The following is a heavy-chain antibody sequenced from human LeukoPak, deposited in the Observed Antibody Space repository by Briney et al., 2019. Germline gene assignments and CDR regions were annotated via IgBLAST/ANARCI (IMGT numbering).Heavy chain of an antibody. CDR2: INPNSGGT. Sequence: ASVKVSCKASGYTFTGYYMPWVRQAPGQGLEWMGWINPNSGGTNYAQKFQGRVTMTRDTSISTAYMELSRLRSDDTAVYYCARDPRADTAMVTGWFDPWGQGTLVTVSS. CDR3: ARDPRADTAMVTGWFDP. V-gene: IGHV1-2*02. J-gene: IGHJ5*02. CDR1: GYTFTGYY. D-gene: IGHD5-18*01.